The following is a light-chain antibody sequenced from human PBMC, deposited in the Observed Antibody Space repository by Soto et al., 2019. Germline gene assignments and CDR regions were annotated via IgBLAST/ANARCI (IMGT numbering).Light chain of an antibody. CDR3: QKYDTYPAWT. CDR1: QSISRW. CDR2: QAS. J-gene: IGKJ1*01. V-gene: IGKV1-5*03. Sequence: DIQMTQSPSTLSASVGDRVTITCRASQSISRWLAWHQQKPGKAPKVLISQASRLESGVPSRFSGSGSGTEFTLTISSLQPDDFATYYCQKYDTYPAWTFGQGTKVEIK.